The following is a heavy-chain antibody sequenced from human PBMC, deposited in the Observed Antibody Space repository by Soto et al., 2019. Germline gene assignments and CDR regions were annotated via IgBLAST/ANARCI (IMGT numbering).Heavy chain of an antibody. CDR3: ARTAREDIVVVPADDYYYYYYMDV. V-gene: IGHV1-69*02. CDR1: GGTFSSYT. J-gene: IGHJ6*03. D-gene: IGHD2-2*01. Sequence: GASVKVSCKASGGTFSSYTISWVRQAPGQGLEWMGRIIPILGIANYAQKFQGRVTITADKSTSTAYMELSSLRSEDTAVYHCARTAREDIVVVPADDYYYYYYMDVWGKGTTVTVSS. CDR2: IIPILGIA.